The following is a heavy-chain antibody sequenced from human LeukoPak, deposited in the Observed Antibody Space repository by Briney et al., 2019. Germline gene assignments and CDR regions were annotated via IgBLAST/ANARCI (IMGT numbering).Heavy chain of an antibody. Sequence: SETLSLTCTVSGDSISSYYWTWIRQPPGKGLEWIGYIYHRGSANYNPSLKGRVTISVDTSKNQFSLTLSSVTAADTAVYYCARGSNYYDSSGGDAFDIWGQGTMVTVSS. J-gene: IGHJ3*02. CDR2: IYHRGSA. CDR1: GDSISSYY. CDR3: ARGSNYYDSSGGDAFDI. V-gene: IGHV4-59*01. D-gene: IGHD3-22*01.